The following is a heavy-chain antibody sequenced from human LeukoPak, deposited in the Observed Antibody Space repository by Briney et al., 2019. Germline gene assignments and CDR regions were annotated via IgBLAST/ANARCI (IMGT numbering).Heavy chain of an antibody. CDR1: GFTLSSYG. J-gene: IGHJ6*03. CDR3: ARDKQAARLYYYYYYMDV. D-gene: IGHD6-6*01. CDR2: ISYDGSNK. V-gene: IGHV3-30*19. Sequence: GGSLRLSCAASGFTLSSYGMHWVRQAPGKGLEWVAVISYDGSNKYYADSVKGRFTISRDNSKNTLYLQMNSLRAEDTAVYYCARDKQAARLYYYYYYMDVWGKGTTVTVSS.